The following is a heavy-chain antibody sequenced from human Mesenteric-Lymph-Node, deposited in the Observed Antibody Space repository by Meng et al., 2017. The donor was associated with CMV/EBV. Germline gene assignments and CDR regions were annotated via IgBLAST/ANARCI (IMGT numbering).Heavy chain of an antibody. D-gene: IGHD6-19*01. CDR1: GDSISSFYY. CDR3: ARPFPSWQSPRLDPFGA. Sequence: HLRESGPGQVKPSETLSLTCPVSGDSISSFYYWGWIRQPPGRGLEWIGSVHYTGSTYYSPSLKSRVTVSVDTSKNQFSLRLTSVTAADTAVYYCARPFPSWQSPRLDPFGAWGQGTLVTVSS. V-gene: IGHV4-39*01. CDR2: VHYTGST. J-gene: IGHJ5*02.